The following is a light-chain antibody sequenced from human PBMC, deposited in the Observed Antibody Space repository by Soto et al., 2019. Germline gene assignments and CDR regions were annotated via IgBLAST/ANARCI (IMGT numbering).Light chain of an antibody. CDR2: AAS. CDR3: QLSHSTPLM. V-gene: IGKV1-39*01. Sequence: DIQMTQSPSSLSASVGDRVTITCRASQSISSYLNWYQQKPGKAPKLLIYAASALRSGVPSRFSGSGSGTDFTLTISSLQPEDCATYYCQLSHSTPLMFGQGTKVDIK. J-gene: IGKJ1*01. CDR1: QSISSY.